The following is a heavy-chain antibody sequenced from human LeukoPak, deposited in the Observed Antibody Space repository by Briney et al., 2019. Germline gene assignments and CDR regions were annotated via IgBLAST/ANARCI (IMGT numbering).Heavy chain of an antibody. Sequence: ASVKVSCKASGYTFSDYYIHCLRQFPGQRPEWMGSNSAYNGNTNYAQKLQGRVTMTTETSTSTAYMELRSLRSDDTAVYYCARDSVGRYFDWLPSFYYYYMDVWGKGTTVTVSS. CDR2: NSAYNGNT. J-gene: IGHJ6*03. CDR3: ARDSVGRYFDWLPSFYYYYMDV. V-gene: IGHV1-18*04. D-gene: IGHD3-9*01. CDR1: GYTFSDYY.